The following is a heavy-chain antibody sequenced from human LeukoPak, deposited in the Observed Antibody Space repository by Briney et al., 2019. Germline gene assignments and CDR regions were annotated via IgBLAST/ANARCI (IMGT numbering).Heavy chain of an antibody. CDR1: GYSFTSYW. V-gene: IGHV5-51*01. D-gene: IGHD2-15*01. CDR3: ARVGAVGYCSGGSCPGGYYYYGMDV. Sequence: GESLKISCKGSGYSFTSYWIGWVRPMPGKGLEWMGIIYPGDSDTRYSPSFQGQVTISADKSISTAYLQWSSLKASDTAMYYCARVGAVGYCSGGSCPGGYYYYGMDVWGQGTTVTVSS. CDR2: IYPGDSDT. J-gene: IGHJ6*02.